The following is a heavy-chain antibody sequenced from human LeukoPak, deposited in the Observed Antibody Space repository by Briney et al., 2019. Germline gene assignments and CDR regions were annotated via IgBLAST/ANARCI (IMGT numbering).Heavy chain of an antibody. V-gene: IGHV3-7*01. J-gene: IGHJ4*02. CDR1: GFGFGDYW. D-gene: IGHD1-26*01. CDR3: ARVGAWDLQRVFDY. CDR2: IKQDGAEK. Sequence: GGSRRLSCAASGFGFGDYWRTGAGNVPGKGLEWLPNIKQDGAEKHYAESVEGRFIISRDNAKNSLYLEMDSLKVEHTAVYYCARVGAWDLQRVFDYWGQGTLVTVSS.